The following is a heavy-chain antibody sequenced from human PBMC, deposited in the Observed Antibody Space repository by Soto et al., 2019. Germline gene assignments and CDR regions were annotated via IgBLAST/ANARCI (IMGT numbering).Heavy chain of an antibody. J-gene: IGHJ3*02. CDR2: ISGSGGST. D-gene: IGHD2-2*01. V-gene: IGHV3-23*01. CDR3: AYIPGGYCSSTSCYSGAFDI. Sequence: GSLRRSCASTGCAFSSYAMRWVLQASGNGLEWVSAISGSGGSTYYADSVKGRFTISRDNSKNTLYLQMNSLRAEDTAVYYCAYIPGGYCSSTSCYSGAFDIWGQGT. CDR1: GCAFSSYA.